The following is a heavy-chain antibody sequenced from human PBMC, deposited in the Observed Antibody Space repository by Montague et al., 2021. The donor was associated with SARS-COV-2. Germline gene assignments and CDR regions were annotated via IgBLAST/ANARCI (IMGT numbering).Heavy chain of an antibody. Sequence: SLSLSCSASGFTFSSYGMHWVRQAPGKGLEWVSAISTTGANKYYAGSVKGRFTISRDNSKNTLYLQLNSLRDEDTAVYCCAKGYYYDTSGYLHPFDYWGQGTLVTVSS. CDR1: GFTFSSYG. CDR3: AKGYYYDTSGYLHPFDY. CDR2: ISTTGANK. D-gene: IGHD3-22*01. J-gene: IGHJ4*02. V-gene: IGHV3-23*01.